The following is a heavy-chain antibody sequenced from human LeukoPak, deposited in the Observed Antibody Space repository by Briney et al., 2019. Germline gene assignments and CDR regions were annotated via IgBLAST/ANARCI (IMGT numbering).Heavy chain of an antibody. D-gene: IGHD1-7*01. CDR3: ARKNSNYYYGMDV. J-gene: IGHJ6*02. V-gene: IGHV3-53*01. CDR1: GFTVSSNY. Sequence: GGSLRLSCAASGFTVSSNYMTWVRQAPGKGLEWVSVIYSGGSTYYADSVKGRFTISRDNSKNTLYLQMNSLRAEDTAVYYCARKNSNYYYGMDVWGQGTTVTVSS. CDR2: IYSGGST.